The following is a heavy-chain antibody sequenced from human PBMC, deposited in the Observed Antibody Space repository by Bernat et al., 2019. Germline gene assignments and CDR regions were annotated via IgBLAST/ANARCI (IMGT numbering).Heavy chain of an antibody. D-gene: IGHD3-3*01. V-gene: IGHV3-74*01. CDR3: ARAPPPDFWSGYLPREFDY. CDR1: GFTFSSYW. J-gene: IGHJ4*02. CDR2: INSDGSST. Sequence: VQLVESGGGLVQPGGSLRLSCAASGFTFSSYWMHWVRQAPGKGLVWVSRINSDGSSTSYADSVKGRFTISRDNAKNTLYLQMNSLRAEDTAVYYCARAPPPDFWSGYLPREFDYWGQGTLVTVSS.